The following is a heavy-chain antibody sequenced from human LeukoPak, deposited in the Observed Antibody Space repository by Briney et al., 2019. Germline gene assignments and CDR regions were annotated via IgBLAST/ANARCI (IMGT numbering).Heavy chain of an antibody. V-gene: IGHV1-2*02. J-gene: IGHJ3*02. CDR2: INPNSGGT. CDR1: GYTFTGYY. CDR3: ARDRALTFGGVPDAFDI. Sequence: ASVKVSCKASGYTFTGYYMHWVRQAPGQGLEWMGWINPNSGGTNYAQKFQGRVTMTRDTSISTAYMELSRLRSDDTAVYYCARDRALTFGGVPDAFDIWGQGTMVTVSS. D-gene: IGHD3-16*01.